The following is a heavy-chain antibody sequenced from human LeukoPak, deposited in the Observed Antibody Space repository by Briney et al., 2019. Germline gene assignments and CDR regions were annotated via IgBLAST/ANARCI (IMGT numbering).Heavy chain of an antibody. CDR3: ALSTRCHFDTSVPFDI. CDR2: IYWTDDK. Sequence: SGPTLVNPTQTLTLTCTFSGVSVSASGVGVGWIRQPPGKALEWLALIYWTDDKRYSPSLRSRLSITKDTSKNQVVMTMTNMDPVDTATYSCALSTRCHFDTSVPFDIWGQGTVVTVSS. D-gene: IGHD3-22*01. J-gene: IGHJ3*02. V-gene: IGHV2-5*01. CDR1: GVSVSASGVG.